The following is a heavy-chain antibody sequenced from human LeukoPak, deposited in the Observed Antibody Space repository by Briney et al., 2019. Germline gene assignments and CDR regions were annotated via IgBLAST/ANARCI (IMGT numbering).Heavy chain of an antibody. V-gene: IGHV3-74*01. D-gene: IGHD2-2*01. Sequence: GGSLRLSCAASGFTFSIYWMHWVRQAPGKGLVWVSRINSDGSSTSYADSVKGRFTISRDNAKNTLYLQMNSLRAEDTAVYYCARRVVVPAAPYYFDYWGQGTLVTVSS. CDR1: GFTFSIYW. CDR2: INSDGSST. J-gene: IGHJ4*02. CDR3: ARRVVVPAAPYYFDY.